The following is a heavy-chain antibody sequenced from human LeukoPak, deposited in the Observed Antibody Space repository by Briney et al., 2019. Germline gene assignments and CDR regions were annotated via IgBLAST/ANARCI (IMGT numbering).Heavy chain of an antibody. CDR2: ISGSGDNR. J-gene: IGHJ4*02. CDR3: AKNPLVSGTIYFDS. Sequence: GGSLRLSCAASGFTFSSHAMSWVRQASGKGLEWVSSISGSGDNRNYADSVKGRFTISRDNSKSTLDLEMNSLRAEDTAIYYCAKNPLVSGTIYFDSWGQGTLLTVSS. CDR1: GFTFSSHA. D-gene: IGHD6-19*01. V-gene: IGHV3-23*01.